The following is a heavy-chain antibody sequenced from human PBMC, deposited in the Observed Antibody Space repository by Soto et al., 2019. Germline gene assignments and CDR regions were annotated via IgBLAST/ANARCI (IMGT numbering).Heavy chain of an antibody. D-gene: IGHD4-17*01. Sequence: GGSLRLSCEASGFTFSTYAMTWVRQAPGKGLEWVSSVRDSGANTYYAESVKGRFTVSRDNSKSTVYLQMSSLRGNDTALYFCARSRRTYGDYYDLWGQGTVVTVSS. J-gene: IGHJ4*02. CDR1: GFTFSTYA. CDR2: VRDSGANT. CDR3: ARSRRTYGDYYDL. V-gene: IGHV3-23*01.